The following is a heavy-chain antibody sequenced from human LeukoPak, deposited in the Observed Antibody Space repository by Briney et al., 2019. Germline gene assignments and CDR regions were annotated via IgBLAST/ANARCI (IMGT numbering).Heavy chain of an antibody. D-gene: IGHD6-13*01. CDR3: ARRIAAAAAPYYFDY. CDR1: GFTFSSTT. Sequence: GGSLRLSCVASGFTFSSTTMGWVRQAPGRGLEWVSSITAIDGRTYYADSVKGRFTISRDNSKNTLYLQMNSLRAEDTAVYYCARRIAAAAAPYYFDYWGQGTLVTVSS. J-gene: IGHJ4*02. V-gene: IGHV3-23*01. CDR2: ITAIDGRT.